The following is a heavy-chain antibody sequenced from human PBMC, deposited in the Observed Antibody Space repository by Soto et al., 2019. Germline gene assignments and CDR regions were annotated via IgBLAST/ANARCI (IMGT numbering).Heavy chain of an antibody. CDR3: ATLTSRGDDAFDI. CDR2: IIPIFGTA. J-gene: IGHJ3*02. V-gene: IGHV1-69*13. D-gene: IGHD3-16*01. Sequence: SVKVSCKASGVSFSSYAISWVRQAPGQGLEWMGGIIPIFGTANYAQKFQGRVTITADESTSTAYMELSSLRSEDTAVYYCATLTSRGDDAFDIWGQGTMVTVSS. CDR1: GVSFSSYA.